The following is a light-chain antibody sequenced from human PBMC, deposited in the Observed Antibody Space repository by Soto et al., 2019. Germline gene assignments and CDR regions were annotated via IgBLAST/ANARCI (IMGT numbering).Light chain of an antibody. V-gene: IGLV2-8*01. J-gene: IGLJ3*02. Sequence: QAALTQPPSASGSPGQSVTISCTGTSNDVGGYNSVSWYQQHPGKAPKLMIYEVTKRPSGVPDRFSGSKSGNTASLTVSGLQADDEADYYCSSYTGSHNLGVFGGGTKLTVL. CDR2: EVT. CDR3: SSYTGSHNLGV. CDR1: SNDVGGYNS.